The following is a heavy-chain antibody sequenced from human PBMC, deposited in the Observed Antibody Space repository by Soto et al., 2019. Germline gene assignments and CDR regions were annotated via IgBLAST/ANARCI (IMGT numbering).Heavy chain of an antibody. CDR1: GGTFSSYT. J-gene: IGHJ4*02. CDR3: ARDGLDSSGRNLIDY. Sequence: ASVKVSCKASGGTFSSYTISWVRQAPGQGLEWMGRIIPILGIANYAQKFQGRVTITADKSTSTAYMELSSLRSEDTAVYYCARDGLDSSGRNLIDYWGQGTLVTVSS. V-gene: IGHV1-69*04. D-gene: IGHD6-19*01. CDR2: IIPILGIA.